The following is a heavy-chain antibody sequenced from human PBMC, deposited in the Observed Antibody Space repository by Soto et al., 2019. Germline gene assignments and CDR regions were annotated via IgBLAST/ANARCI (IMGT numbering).Heavy chain of an antibody. D-gene: IGHD2-21*01. V-gene: IGHV1-69*13. CDR2: IIPILNSP. CDR1: GGTFGSYA. CDR3: ARGAPYCTSATCPKFYDMDV. J-gene: IGHJ6*02. Sequence: ASVKVSCKASGGTFGSYAITWVRRAPGQGLEWLGGIIPILNSPAYAQKFQARVVITANEITNTAYMELNSLRFDDTAVYYCARGAPYCTSATCPKFYDMDVWGQGTTVTVSS.